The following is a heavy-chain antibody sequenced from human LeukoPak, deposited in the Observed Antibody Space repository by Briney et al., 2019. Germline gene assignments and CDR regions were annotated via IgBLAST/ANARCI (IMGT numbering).Heavy chain of an antibody. Sequence: GRSLRLSCAASGFTFSYYGMHWVRQAPGKGLEWVAVISYDGSNKYYADSVKGRFTISRDNSKNTLFLQMNSLRAEDTAVYYSAKDWRIDSSGSANTALDYWGQGTLVTVSS. CDR3: AKDWRIDSSGSANTALDY. V-gene: IGHV3-30*18. CDR1: GFTFSYYG. D-gene: IGHD3-22*01. CDR2: ISYDGSNK. J-gene: IGHJ4*02.